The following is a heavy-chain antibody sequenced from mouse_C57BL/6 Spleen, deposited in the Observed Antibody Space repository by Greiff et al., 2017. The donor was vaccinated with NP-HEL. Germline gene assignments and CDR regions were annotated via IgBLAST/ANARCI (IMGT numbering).Heavy chain of an antibody. J-gene: IGHJ3*01. Sequence: QVQLQQSGAELVRPGTSVKVSCKASGYAFTNYLIEWVKQRPGQGLEWIGVINPGSGGTNYNEKFKGKATLTADKSSSTAYMQLSSLTSEDSAVYFCARRTAQATPFAYWAKGLWSLSLQ. CDR3: ARRTAQATPFAY. V-gene: IGHV1-54*01. D-gene: IGHD3-2*02. CDR2: INPGSGGT. CDR1: GYAFTNYL.